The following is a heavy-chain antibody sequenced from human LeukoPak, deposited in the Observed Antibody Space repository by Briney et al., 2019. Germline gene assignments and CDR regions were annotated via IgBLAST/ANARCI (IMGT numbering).Heavy chain of an antibody. CDR1: GFIFSDYS. D-gene: IGHD3-3*01. J-gene: IGHJ6*03. CDR2: ISGNDTYV. CDR3: ARDGGDFWSGYYTHYFYYHMDV. V-gene: IGHV3-21*01. Sequence: GGSLRLSCAASGFIFSDYSMSWVRQAPGKGLEWVSSISGNDTYVYHADALRGRITISRDNAKNSLFLQLNSLRVEDTAVYYCARDGGDFWSGYYTHYFYYHMDVWGKGTTVTVSS.